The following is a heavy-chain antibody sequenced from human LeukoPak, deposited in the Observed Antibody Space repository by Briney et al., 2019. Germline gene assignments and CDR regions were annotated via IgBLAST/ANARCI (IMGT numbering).Heavy chain of an antibody. CDR1: GYSFTSYW. Sequence: GESLKISCKGSGYSFTSYWISWVRQMPGKGLEWMGRIDPSDSYTNYSPSFQGHVTISADKSISTANLQWSSLKASDTAMYYCAKGGAAATDYWGQGTLVTVSS. CDR3: AKGGAAATDY. D-gene: IGHD6-13*01. V-gene: IGHV5-10-1*01. CDR2: IDPSDSYT. J-gene: IGHJ4*02.